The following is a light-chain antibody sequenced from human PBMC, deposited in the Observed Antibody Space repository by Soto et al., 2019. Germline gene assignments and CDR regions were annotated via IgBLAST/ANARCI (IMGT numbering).Light chain of an antibody. CDR2: DAS. CDR1: QSISSW. V-gene: IGKV1-5*01. CDR3: QQYNSYLWT. J-gene: IGKJ1*01. Sequence: IRMTQSPSTLSASVGDRVTITCRASQSISSWLAWYQQKPGKAPKLLIYDASSLESGVPSRFSGSGSGTEFTLTISSLQPDDFATYYCQQYNSYLWTFAQGTKVDIK.